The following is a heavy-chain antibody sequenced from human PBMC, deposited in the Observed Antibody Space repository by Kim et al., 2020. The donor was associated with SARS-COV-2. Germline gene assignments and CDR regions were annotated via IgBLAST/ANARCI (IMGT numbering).Heavy chain of an antibody. V-gene: IGHV3-30*03. D-gene: IGHD1-26*01. CDR3: ARNLVGDTDLGP. CDR2: ISYEGSTQ. Sequence: GGSLRLSCAXSGFTFSSHVMHWVRQAPGKGLEWVALISYEGSTQRYTDSVKGRFTVSRDNSKNILFLQMNSLRPEDTAVYYCARNLVGDTDLGPWGQGTLVTVSS. CDR1: GFTFSSHV. J-gene: IGHJ5*02.